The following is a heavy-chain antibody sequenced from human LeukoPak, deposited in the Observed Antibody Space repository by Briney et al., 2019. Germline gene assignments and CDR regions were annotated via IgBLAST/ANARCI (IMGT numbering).Heavy chain of an antibody. D-gene: IGHD3-10*01. Sequence: ASVKVSCKASGYTFTGYYMHWVRQAPGQGLEWMGWINPNSGGTNYAQKFQGRVTMTRDTSISTAYMELSRLRSDDTAVYYCARVSWEFEWYEIKVFDYWGQGTLVTVSS. CDR2: INPNSGGT. V-gene: IGHV1-2*02. CDR3: ARVSWEFEWYEIKVFDY. J-gene: IGHJ4*02. CDR1: GYTFTGYY.